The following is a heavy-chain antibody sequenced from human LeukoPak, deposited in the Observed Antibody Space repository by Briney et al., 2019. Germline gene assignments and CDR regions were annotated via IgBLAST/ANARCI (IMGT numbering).Heavy chain of an antibody. D-gene: IGHD5-12*01. CDR1: GFTFSSYT. V-gene: IGHV3-23*01. Sequence: GGSLRLSCAASGFTFSSYTMSWVRQAPGKGLEWVSPISGSGGSTYYSDSVKGRFTVSRDNSKDTLYLQMNSLRAEDTAVYYCAKGSAASITDYYYGMDVWGQGTTVTVSS. CDR3: AKGSAASITDYYYGMDV. J-gene: IGHJ6*02. CDR2: ISGSGGST.